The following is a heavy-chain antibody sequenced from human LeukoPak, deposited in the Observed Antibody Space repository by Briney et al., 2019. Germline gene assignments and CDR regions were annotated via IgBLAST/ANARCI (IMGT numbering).Heavy chain of an antibody. Sequence: LETLSLTCTVSGGSISSYYWSWIRQPPGKGLEWIGYIYYSGSTNYNPSLKSRVTISVDTSKNQFSLKLSSVTAADTAVYYCARAYTAQWNYYFDYWGQGTLVTVSS. J-gene: IGHJ4*02. CDR1: GGSISSYY. D-gene: IGHD6-19*01. CDR2: IYYSGST. CDR3: ARAYTAQWNYYFDY. V-gene: IGHV4-59*01.